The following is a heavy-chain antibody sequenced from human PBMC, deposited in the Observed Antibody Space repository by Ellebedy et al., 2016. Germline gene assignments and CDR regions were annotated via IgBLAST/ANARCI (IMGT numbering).Heavy chain of an antibody. CDR1: GYTFTSYY. J-gene: IGHJ6*02. CDR2: INPSGGST. D-gene: IGHD3-10*01. V-gene: IGHV1-46*01. CDR3: ARVSGSGSYYSDYGMDV. Sequence: ASVKVSCKASGYTFTSYYMHWVRQAPGQGLEWMGIINPSGGSTSYAQKFQGWVTMTRDTSISTAYMELSRLRSDDTAVYYCARVSGSGSYYSDYGMDVWGQGTTVTVSS.